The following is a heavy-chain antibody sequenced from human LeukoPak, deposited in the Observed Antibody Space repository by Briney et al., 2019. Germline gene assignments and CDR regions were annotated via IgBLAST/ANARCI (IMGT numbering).Heavy chain of an antibody. J-gene: IGHJ6*02. Sequence: GGSLRLSCAASGFTFSSYSMNWVRQAPGKGLEWVSYISSSSSTTYYADSVKGRFTISRDNAKNSLYLQMNSLRDEDTAVYYCARDGCSSTSCYYYGMDVWGQGTTVTVSS. D-gene: IGHD2-2*01. CDR1: GFTFSSYS. CDR2: ISSSSSTT. CDR3: ARDGCSSTSCYYYGMDV. V-gene: IGHV3-48*02.